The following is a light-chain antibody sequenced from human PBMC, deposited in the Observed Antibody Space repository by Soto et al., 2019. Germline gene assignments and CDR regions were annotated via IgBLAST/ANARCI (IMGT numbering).Light chain of an antibody. Sequence: QSVLTQPASVSGSPGQSITISCTGTSSDVGGYKYVSWYQQHPGKAPKLMIYDVSNRPSGVSNRFSGSKSGSTASLTISGLQAEDEADYYCSSYTSSGTQVFGTGTKLTVL. V-gene: IGLV2-14*01. CDR3: SSYTSSGTQV. CDR2: DVS. J-gene: IGLJ1*01. CDR1: SSDVGGYKY.